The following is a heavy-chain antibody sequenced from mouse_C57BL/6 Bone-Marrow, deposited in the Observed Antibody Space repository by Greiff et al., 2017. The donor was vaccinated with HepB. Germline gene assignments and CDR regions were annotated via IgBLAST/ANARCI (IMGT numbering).Heavy chain of an antibody. CDR2: IYPGSGST. Sequence: VQLQQPGAELVKPGASVKVSCKASGYTFTSYWITWVKQRPGQGLEWIGDIYPGSGSTNYNEKFKSKATLTVDTSSSTAYMQLSSLTSEDSAVYYCARGTYGNRPAWFAYWGQGTLVTVSA. CDR3: ARGTYGNRPAWFAY. J-gene: IGHJ3*01. CDR1: GYTFTSYW. V-gene: IGHV1-55*01. D-gene: IGHD2-1*01.